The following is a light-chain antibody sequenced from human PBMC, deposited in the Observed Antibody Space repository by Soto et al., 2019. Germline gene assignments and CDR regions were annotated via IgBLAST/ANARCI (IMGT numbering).Light chain of an antibody. J-gene: IGLJ2*01. Sequence: QSVLTQPPSASGTPGQRVTISCSGSNSNIGSNYVYWYQQLPGTAPKLLIYSDSLRPSGVPDRFSGSKSGTSASLAISGPRSEDEADYFCASWDDRLSGHVVFGGGTKVTVL. V-gene: IGLV1-47*02. CDR1: NSNIGSNY. CDR2: SDS. CDR3: ASWDDRLSGHVV.